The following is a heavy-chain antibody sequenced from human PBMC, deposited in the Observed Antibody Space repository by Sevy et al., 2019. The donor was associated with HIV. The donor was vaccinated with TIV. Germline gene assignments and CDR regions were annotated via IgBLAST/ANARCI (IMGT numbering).Heavy chain of an antibody. CDR2: ISYDGSNK. J-gene: IGHJ6*02. D-gene: IGHD1-26*01. CDR1: GFTFSSYA. Sequence: GGSLRLSCAASGFTFSSYAMHWVRQAPGKGLEWVAVISYDGSNKYYADSVKGRFTISRDNSKNTLYLQMNSLRAEDTAVYYCARDRASGSYSPGRGYYYYYGMDVWGQGTTVTVSS. CDR3: ARDRASGSYSPGRGYYYYYGMDV. V-gene: IGHV3-30-3*01.